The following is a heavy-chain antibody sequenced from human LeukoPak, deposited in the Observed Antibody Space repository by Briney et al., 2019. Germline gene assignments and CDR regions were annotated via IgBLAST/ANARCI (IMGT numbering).Heavy chain of an antibody. V-gene: IGHV4-39*01. CDR1: GCSISSSSYY. Sequence: PSETLSLTCTVSGCSISSSSYYWCWIRQPPGKVLEWIGSIYYSGTTYYNPSLKSRVTISVDTSKNEFSLKLSCVTAADTAVYYCAKSRFGGATIIYFDYGGQGTLVTVSS. CDR3: AKSRFGGATIIYFDY. CDR2: IYYSGTT. J-gene: IGHJ4*02. D-gene: IGHD5-12*01.